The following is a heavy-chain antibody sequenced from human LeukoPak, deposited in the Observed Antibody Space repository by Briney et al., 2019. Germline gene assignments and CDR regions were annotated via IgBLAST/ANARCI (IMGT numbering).Heavy chain of an antibody. CDR3: ARDTPIIAVAGPGDY. D-gene: IGHD6-19*01. V-gene: IGHV1-24*01. CDR1: GYTLTELS. Sequence: ASVKVSCKVSGYTLTELSMHWVRQAPGKGLEWMGGFDPEDGETIYAQKLQGRVTMTTDTSTSTAYMELRSLRSDDTAVYYCARDTPIIAVAGPGDYWGQGTLSPSPQ. CDR2: FDPEDGET. J-gene: IGHJ4*02.